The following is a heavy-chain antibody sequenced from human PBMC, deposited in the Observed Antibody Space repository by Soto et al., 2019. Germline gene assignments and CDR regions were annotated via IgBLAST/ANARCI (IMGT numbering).Heavy chain of an antibody. CDR3: ARVPSPYGDYAFFQH. D-gene: IGHD4-17*01. J-gene: IGHJ1*01. CDR1: GGTFSSYA. CDR2: IIPIFGTA. Sequence: QVQLVQSGAEVKKPGSSVKVSCKASGGTFSSYAISWVRQAPGQGLEWMGGIIPIFGTANYAQKFQGRVTITADEAXXTAYMELSSLRSEDTAVYYCARVPSPYGDYAFFQHWGQGTLVTVSS. V-gene: IGHV1-69*12.